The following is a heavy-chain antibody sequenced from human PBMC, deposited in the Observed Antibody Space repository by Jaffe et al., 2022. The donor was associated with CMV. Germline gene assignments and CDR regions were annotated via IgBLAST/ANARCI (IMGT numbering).Heavy chain of an antibody. Sequence: QVQLQQSGPGLVKPSQTLSLTCAISGDSVSSNSAAWNWIRQSPSRGLEWLGRTYYRSKWYNDYAVSVKSRITINPDTSKNQFSLQLNSVTPEDTAVYYCARVLSLVAATEDYYYYYMDVWGKGTTVTVSS. D-gene: IGHD2-15*01. V-gene: IGHV6-1*01. CDR3: ARVLSLVAATEDYYYYYMDV. J-gene: IGHJ6*03. CDR1: GDSVSSNSAA. CDR2: TYYRSKWYN.